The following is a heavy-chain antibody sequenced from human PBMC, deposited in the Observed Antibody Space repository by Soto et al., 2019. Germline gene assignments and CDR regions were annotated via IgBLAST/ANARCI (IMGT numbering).Heavy chain of an antibody. CDR1: GGSISGYY. J-gene: IGHJ5*02. V-gene: IGHV4-59*01. CDR3: ARADYYGSGSYYFDP. Sequence: PSETLSLTCTVSGGSISGYYWSWIRQPPGKGLEWIGYIYYSGSTNYNPSLKSRVTISVDTSKNQFSLKLSSVTAADTAVYYCARADYYGSGSYYFDPWGQGTLVTVSS. CDR2: IYYSGST. D-gene: IGHD3-10*01.